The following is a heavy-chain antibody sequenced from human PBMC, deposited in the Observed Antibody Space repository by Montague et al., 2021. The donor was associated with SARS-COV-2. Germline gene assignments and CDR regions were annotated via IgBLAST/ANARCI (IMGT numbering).Heavy chain of an antibody. V-gene: IGHV4-4*02. CDR2: IYHTGST. CDR1: GDSISTATW. Sequence: SETLSLTCVVSGDSISTATWWTWVRLPPGKGLEWVGGIYHTGSTKYKTSLKSRVSMSVDKSSNQFSLRLTSVTAADTAIYYCARKGSGSSDLDYWGQGTLVTVSS. J-gene: IGHJ4*02. D-gene: IGHD1-26*01. CDR3: ARKGSGSSDLDY.